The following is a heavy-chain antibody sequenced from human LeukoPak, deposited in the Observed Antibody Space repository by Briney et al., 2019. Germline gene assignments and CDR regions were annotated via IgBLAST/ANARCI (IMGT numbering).Heavy chain of an antibody. Sequence: GGSLRHSCSASGFAFSRFAVTWVRHLPGKGLDWVSTISGNGHQTYYGDSVKGRFSVSRDNSKNILYLQMDSLRADDSALYYCAKDANYYDSSGFFIPFDYWGQGPLVTVSS. CDR1: GFAFSRFA. J-gene: IGHJ4*02. D-gene: IGHD3-22*01. CDR3: AKDANYYDSSGFFIPFDY. V-gene: IGHV3-23*01. CDR2: ISGNGHQT.